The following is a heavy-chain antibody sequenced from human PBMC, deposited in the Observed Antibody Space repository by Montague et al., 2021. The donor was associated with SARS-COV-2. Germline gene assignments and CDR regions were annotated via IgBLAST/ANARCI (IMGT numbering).Heavy chain of an antibody. CDR1: GGSFSTYS. CDR2: IHHGGST. D-gene: IGHD3-10*01. CDR3: AGLGDGVVPSPILGVGPYYYSSHLGA. J-gene: IGHJ6*03. Sequence: SETLSLTCAVHGGSFSTYSWNWIRQPPGKGLGWIGEIHHGGSTNYNPSLKSRVTISADTSKNQFSLKLTSVAAADTAVYYCAGLGDGVVPSPILGVGPYYYSSHLGAWGTGTPVSAAS. V-gene: IGHV4-34*01.